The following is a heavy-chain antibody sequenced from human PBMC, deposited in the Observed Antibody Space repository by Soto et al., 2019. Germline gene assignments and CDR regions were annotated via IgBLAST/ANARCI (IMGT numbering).Heavy chain of an antibody. J-gene: IGHJ3*02. D-gene: IGHD6-19*01. CDR2: ISSSGSTI. V-gene: IGHV3-11*01. Sequence: GGSLRLSCAASGFTFSDYYMSWIRQAPGKGLEWVSYISSSGSTIYYADSVKGRFTISRDNAKNSLYLQMNSLRAEDTAVYYCARVMRSGWYIGAFDIWGQGTMVTVSS. CDR3: ARVMRSGWYIGAFDI. CDR1: GFTFSDYY.